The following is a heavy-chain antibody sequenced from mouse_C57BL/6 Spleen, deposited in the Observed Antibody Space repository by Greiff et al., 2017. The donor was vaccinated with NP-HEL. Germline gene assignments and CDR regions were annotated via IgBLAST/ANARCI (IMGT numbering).Heavy chain of an antibody. J-gene: IGHJ4*01. CDR2: IDPSDSYT. Sequence: QVQLQQPGAELVKPGASVKLSCKASGYTFTSYWMQWVKQRPGQGLEWIGEIDPSDSYTNYNQKFKGKATLTVDTSSSTAYMQLSSLTSEDSAVYYCARSRDDYAMDYWGQGTSVTVSS. CDR1: GYTFTSYW. V-gene: IGHV1-50*01. D-gene: IGHD3-3*01. CDR3: ARSRDDYAMDY.